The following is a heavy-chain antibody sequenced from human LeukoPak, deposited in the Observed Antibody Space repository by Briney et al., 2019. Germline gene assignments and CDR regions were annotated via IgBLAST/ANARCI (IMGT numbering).Heavy chain of an antibody. CDR2: INHSGST. D-gene: IGHD3-10*01. Sequence: SETLSLTCAVYGGSFSGYYWSWIRQPPGKGLEWIGEINHSGSTNYNPSLKSRVTISVDTSKNQFSLKLSSVTAADTAVHYCARVSKAYYGSGTSPQYSMDVWGKGTTVTVSS. CDR1: GGSFSGYY. V-gene: IGHV4-34*01. J-gene: IGHJ6*04. CDR3: ARVSKAYYGSGTSPQYSMDV.